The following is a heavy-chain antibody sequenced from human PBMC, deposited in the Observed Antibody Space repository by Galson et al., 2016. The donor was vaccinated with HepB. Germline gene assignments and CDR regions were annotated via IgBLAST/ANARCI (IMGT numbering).Heavy chain of an antibody. CDR2: IYPGESDT. J-gene: IGHJ3*02. D-gene: IGHD3-16*02. CDR1: GYSFTKYW. CDR3: ARQGWDSWGRYRPAISDAFDI. V-gene: IGHV5-51*01. Sequence: QSGAEVKKPGESLKISCKGIGYSFTKYWIGWVRQMPGKGLEWMGIIYPGESDTRYSPSFQGQVTISAEASITTPYLQWTGLKASDTAMYYCARQGWDSWGRYRPAISDAFDIWGQGTMVTVSS.